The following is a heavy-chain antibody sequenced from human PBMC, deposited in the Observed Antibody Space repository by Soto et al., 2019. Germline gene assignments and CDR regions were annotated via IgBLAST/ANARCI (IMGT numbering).Heavy chain of an antibody. CDR2: INHSGST. CDR1: GGSFSGYY. D-gene: IGHD5-12*01. CDR3: ARKVRVATILPHYLFDY. V-gene: IGHV4-34*01. J-gene: IGHJ4*02. Sequence: SETLSLTCAVYGGSFSGYYWSWIRQPPGKGLEWIGEINHSGSTNYNPSLKSRVTISVDTSKNQFSLKLSSVTAADTAVYYCARKVRVATILPHYLFDYWGQGTLVTVSS.